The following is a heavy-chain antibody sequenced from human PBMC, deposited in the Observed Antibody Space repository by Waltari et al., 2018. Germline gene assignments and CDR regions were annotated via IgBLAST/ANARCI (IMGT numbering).Heavy chain of an antibody. Sequence: QVPLVQSGAEVKKPGASVKVSCQTFGYTFIAHYIHYVRQAPGQGLEWMGWINPRTGETYFAQKFQGSVTMTRDTSLGTVYLELSSLTSDDTGIYYCARVSGSTPWRYGLAVWGPGTTVTV. J-gene: IGHJ6*02. CDR3: ARVSGSTPWRYGLAV. V-gene: IGHV1-2*04. CDR2: INPRTGET. CDR1: GYTFIAHY. D-gene: IGHD1-7*01.